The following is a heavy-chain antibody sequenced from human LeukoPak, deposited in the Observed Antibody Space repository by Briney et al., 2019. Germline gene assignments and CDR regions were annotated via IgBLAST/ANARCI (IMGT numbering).Heavy chain of an antibody. CDR1: GGSFSGYY. Sequence: SETLSLTCAVYGGSFSGYYWSWIRQPPGKGLEWIGEINHSGSTNYNPSLKSRVTISVDTSKNQFSLKLSSVTAADTAVYYCASRASIAARPPGRWGQGTLVTVSS. D-gene: IGHD6-6*01. J-gene: IGHJ4*02. CDR3: ASRASIAARPPGR. CDR2: INHSGST. V-gene: IGHV4-34*01.